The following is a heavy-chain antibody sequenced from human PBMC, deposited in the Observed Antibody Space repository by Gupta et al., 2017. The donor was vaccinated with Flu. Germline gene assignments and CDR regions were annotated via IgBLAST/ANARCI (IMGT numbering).Heavy chain of an antibody. V-gene: IGHV1-2*02. CDR3: ARGNRSYCSGGSCYSY. CDR2: INPNSGGT. Sequence: PGQGLEWMGWINPNSGGTNYAQKFQGRVTMTRDTSISTAYMELSRLRSDDTAVYYCARGNRSYCSGGSCYSYWGQGTLVTVSS. J-gene: IGHJ4*02. D-gene: IGHD2-15*01.